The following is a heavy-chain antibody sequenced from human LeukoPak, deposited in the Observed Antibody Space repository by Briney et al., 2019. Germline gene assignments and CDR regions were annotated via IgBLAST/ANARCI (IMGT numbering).Heavy chain of an antibody. V-gene: IGHV1-24*01. CDR3: ATSIGIAAVHDAFDI. CDR2: FDPEDGET. D-gene: IGHD6-13*01. CDR1: GYTLTELS. J-gene: IGHJ3*02. Sequence: ASVKVSCKVSGYTLTELSMHWVRQAPGKGLEWMGGFDPEDGETIYAQKFQGRVTMTEDTSTDTAYMELSSLGSEDTAVYYCATSIGIAAVHDAFDIWGQGTMVTVSS.